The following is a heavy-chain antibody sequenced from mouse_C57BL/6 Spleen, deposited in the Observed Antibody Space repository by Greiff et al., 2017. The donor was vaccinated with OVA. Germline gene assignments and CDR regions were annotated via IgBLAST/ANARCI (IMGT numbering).Heavy chain of an antibody. D-gene: IGHD2-1*01. Sequence: EVQLQQSGPGLVKPSQSLSLTCSVTGYSITSGYYWNWIRQFPGNKLEWMGYISYDGSNNYNPSLKNRISITRDTSKNQFFLKLNSVTTEDTATYYCAGNSRYWGQGTTLTVSS. CDR3: AGNSRY. J-gene: IGHJ2*01. V-gene: IGHV3-6*01. CDR2: ISYDGSN. CDR1: GYSITSGYY.